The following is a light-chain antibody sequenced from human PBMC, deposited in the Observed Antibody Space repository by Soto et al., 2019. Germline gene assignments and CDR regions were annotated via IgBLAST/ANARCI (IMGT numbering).Light chain of an antibody. CDR3: QHYNYWPPKT. CDR1: QSVGNN. V-gene: IGKV3-15*01. CDR2: GAY. J-gene: IGKJ1*01. Sequence: EIVMTQSPATLSVSPGEITTLYFSASQSVGNNLAWYQQKPGQAPRLLIYGAYTRATGIPARFSGSGSGTDFTLTISSLQSEDFAVYYCQHYNYWPPKTFGQGTKVDIK.